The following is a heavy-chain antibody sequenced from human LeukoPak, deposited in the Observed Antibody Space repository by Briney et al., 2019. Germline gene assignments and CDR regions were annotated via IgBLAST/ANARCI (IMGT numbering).Heavy chain of an antibody. CDR2: IDEHGSTT. V-gene: IGHV3-74*01. Sequence: GGSLRLSCAASGFTFSRYWMHWVRQAPGEGLVCVSRIDEHGSTTDYADSVEGRFTIYRDNAKNTLYLEMNSLRVEETAVYYCARDVAGSGSHWGQGSLVSVCS. CDR3: ARDVAGSGSH. J-gene: IGHJ4*02. CDR1: GFTFSRYW. D-gene: IGHD3-10*01.